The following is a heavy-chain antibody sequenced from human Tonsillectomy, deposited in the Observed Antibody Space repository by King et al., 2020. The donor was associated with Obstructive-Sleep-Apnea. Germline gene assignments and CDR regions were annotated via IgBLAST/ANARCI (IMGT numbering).Heavy chain of an antibody. CDR3: TRHLRGEVAGQDY. CDR1: GFTFSGSA. CDR2: IRSKANNYAT. V-gene: IGHV3-73*01. D-gene: IGHD6-19*01. Sequence: VQLVESGGGLVQPGGSLKLSCAASGFTFSGSAMHWVRQASGKGLEWVGRIRSKANNYATAYAAAVEGRFTISRDDSKNTAYLQMNSLKTEDTAVYYCTRHLRGEVAGQDYWGQGTLVTVSS. J-gene: IGHJ4*02.